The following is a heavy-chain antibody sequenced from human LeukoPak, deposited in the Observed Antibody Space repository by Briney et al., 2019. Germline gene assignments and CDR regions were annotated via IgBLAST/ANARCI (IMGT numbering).Heavy chain of an antibody. CDR3: AKDLDSSWGPPDY. Sequence: PGGSLRLSCAASGFTFSSYGMHWVRQAPGKGLEWVAVISYDGSNKYYADSVKGRFTISRDNPKNTLYLQMNSLRAEDTAVCYCAKDLDSSWGPPDYWGQGTLVTVSS. J-gene: IGHJ4*02. D-gene: IGHD6-13*01. CDR2: ISYDGSNK. V-gene: IGHV3-30*18. CDR1: GFTFSSYG.